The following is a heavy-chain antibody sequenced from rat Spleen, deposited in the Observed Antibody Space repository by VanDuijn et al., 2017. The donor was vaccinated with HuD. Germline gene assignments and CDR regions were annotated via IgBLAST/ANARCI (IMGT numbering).Heavy chain of an antibody. J-gene: IGHJ2*01. CDR3: ARGGGGLPY. CDR2: ISRSNNT. D-gene: IGHD1-11*01. CDR1: GFTFSTYG. Sequence: VQLVESGGGLVQPGRSLKLSCAASGFTFSTYGMHWIRQAPGKGLDWVAYISRSNNTVYADAVKGRFSISRDNAKNTQYLQLSSLKSEDTALYYCARGGGGLPYWGQGVMVTVSS. V-gene: IGHV5-62*01.